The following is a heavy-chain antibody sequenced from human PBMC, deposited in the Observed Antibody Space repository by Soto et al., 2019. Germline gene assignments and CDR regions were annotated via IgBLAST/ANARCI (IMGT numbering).Heavy chain of an antibody. CDR1: GFTLDTFV. J-gene: IGHJ6*02. CDR3: AVHLRQNYYTLDV. V-gene: IGHV3-23*01. D-gene: IGHD3-3*01. Sequence: EVQLLESGGGWGQPGGSLILSCAASGFTLDTFVMSWVRQVAGKGLEWVSTVTASGGRAYYADSVKGRFTISRDNSKNTLYLQMSSLGVEDTVLYYCAVHLRQNYYTLDVCGLGTTVTVAS. CDR2: VTASGGRA.